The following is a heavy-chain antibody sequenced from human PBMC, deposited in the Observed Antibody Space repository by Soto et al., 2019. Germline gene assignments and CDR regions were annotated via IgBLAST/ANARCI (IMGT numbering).Heavy chain of an antibody. V-gene: IGHV1-2*02. J-gene: IGHJ6*02. CDR3: ARDLIWLKANIKYYYYYGMDV. Sequence: GASVKVSCKASGYTFTGYYMHWVRQAPGQGLEWMGWISPNSGGTNYAQKFQGRVTMTRDTSISTAYMELSRLRSDDTAVYYCARDLIWLKANIKYYYYYGMDVWGQGTTVTVSS. CDR1: GYTFTGYY. D-gene: IGHD2-21*01. CDR2: ISPNSGGT.